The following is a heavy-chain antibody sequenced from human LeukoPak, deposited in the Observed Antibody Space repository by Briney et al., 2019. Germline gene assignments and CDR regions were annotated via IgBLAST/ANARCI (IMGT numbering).Heavy chain of an antibody. CDR2: ISSSSSYT. CDR3: ARDRLGPGYFDY. D-gene: IGHD6-19*01. V-gene: IGHV3-11*06. J-gene: IGHJ4*02. Sequence: GGSLRLSCAASGFTFSDYYMSWIRQAPGKGLEWVSYISSSSSYTNYADSVKGRFTISRDNAKNSLYLQMNSLRAEDTAVYYCARDRLGPGYFDYWGQGTLVTVSP. CDR1: GFTFSDYY.